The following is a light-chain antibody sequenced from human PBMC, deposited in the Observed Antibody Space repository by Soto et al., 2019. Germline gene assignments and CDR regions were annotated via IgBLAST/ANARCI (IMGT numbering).Light chain of an antibody. J-gene: IGLJ1*01. CDR1: TGAVTSGHY. Sequence: QAVVTQEPSLTVSPGGTITLTCASSTGAVTSGHYPSWFQPKPGQAPRTLIYDTSNKYSWTPARFSGSLLGGKAALTLSGAQPEAEAEYYCALSYSDEKVFGSGTKVTVL. V-gene: IGLV7-46*01. CDR2: DTS. CDR3: ALSYSDEKV.